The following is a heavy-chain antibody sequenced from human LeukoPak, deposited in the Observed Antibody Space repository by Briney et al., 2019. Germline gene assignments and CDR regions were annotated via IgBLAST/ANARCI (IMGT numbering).Heavy chain of an antibody. Sequence: SETLSLTCSVSNDSISGGRYYWIWIRQPAGKGLEWIGRIYTSGSTNYNPSLKSRVIISVDTSKNQFSLSLSSVTAADTAVYYCARDRTGWLQADYWGPGTLVTVSS. D-gene: IGHD5-24*01. CDR1: NDSISGGRYY. V-gene: IGHV4-61*02. J-gene: IGHJ4*02. CDR3: ARDRTGWLQADY. CDR2: IYTSGST.